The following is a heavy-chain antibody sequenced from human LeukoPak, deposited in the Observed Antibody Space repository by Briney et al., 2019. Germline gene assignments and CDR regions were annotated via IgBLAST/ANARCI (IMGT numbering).Heavy chain of an antibody. J-gene: IGHJ4*02. V-gene: IGHV4-34*01. CDR3: ARDRGGLAPDY. CDR1: GGSFSGYY. CDR2: INHSGST. D-gene: IGHD6-19*01. Sequence: SETLSLTCAVYGGSFSGYYWSWIRQPPGKGLEWIGEINHSGSTNYNPSLKSRVTISVDTSKNQFSLKLSSVTAADTAVYYCARDRGGLAPDYWGQGTLVTVSP.